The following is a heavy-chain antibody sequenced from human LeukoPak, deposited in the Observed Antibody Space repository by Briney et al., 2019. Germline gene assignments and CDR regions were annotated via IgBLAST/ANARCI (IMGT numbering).Heavy chain of an antibody. D-gene: IGHD6-19*01. J-gene: IGHJ4*02. CDR1: GYTFTSYG. CDR2: ISAYNGNT. CDR3: ARDWRIAVAVGATFDY. Sequence: GASVKVSCKASGYTFTSYGISWVRQAPGQGLEWMGWISAYNGNTNYAQKLQGRVTMTTDTSTSTAYMELRSLRSDDTAVYYCARDWRIAVAVGATFDYWGQGTLVTVSS. V-gene: IGHV1-18*01.